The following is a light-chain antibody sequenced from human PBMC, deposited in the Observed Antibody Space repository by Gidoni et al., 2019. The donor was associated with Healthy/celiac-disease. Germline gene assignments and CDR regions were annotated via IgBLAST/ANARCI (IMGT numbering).Light chain of an antibody. J-gene: IGLJ2*01. CDR2: EGS. CDR1: SSDVGSYNL. V-gene: IGLV2-23*01. Sequence: QSALTQPAPVSGSPGQSITIPCTGTSSDVGSYNLVSWYQQHPGKAPKLMIYEGSKRPSGVSNRFSGSKSGNTASLTISGLQAEDEADYYCCSYAGSSTSVVFGGGTKLTVL. CDR3: CSYAGSSTSVV.